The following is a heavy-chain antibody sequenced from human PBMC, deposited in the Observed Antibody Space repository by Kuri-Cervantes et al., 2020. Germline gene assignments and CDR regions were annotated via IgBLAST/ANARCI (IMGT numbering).Heavy chain of an antibody. J-gene: IGHJ4*02. CDR1: GYTFTGYY. CDR3: ARGLNGPFDY. Sequence: ASVKVSCKTSGYTFTGYYMHWVRQAPGQGLEWMGWINPNSGGTNYAQKFQGRVTMTRNTSISTAYMELSSLRSEDTAVYYCARGLNGPFDYWGQGTLVTVSS. CDR2: INPNSGGT. V-gene: IGHV1-2*02.